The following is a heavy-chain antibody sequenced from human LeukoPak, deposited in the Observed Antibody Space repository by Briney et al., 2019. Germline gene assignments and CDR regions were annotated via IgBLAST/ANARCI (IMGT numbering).Heavy chain of an antibody. CDR3: ARVDSSSLFYFDY. Sequence: ASVKVSCKASGYTFTGYYMHWVRQAPGQGLEWMGWINPNSGGTNYAQKFRGRVTMTRDTSISTAYMELSRLRSDDTAVYYCARVDSSSLFYFDYWGQGTLVTVSS. CDR1: GYTFTGYY. CDR2: INPNSGGT. J-gene: IGHJ4*02. V-gene: IGHV1-2*02. D-gene: IGHD6-6*01.